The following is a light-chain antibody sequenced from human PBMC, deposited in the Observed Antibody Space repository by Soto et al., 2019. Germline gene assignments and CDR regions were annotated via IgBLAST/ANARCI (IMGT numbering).Light chain of an antibody. V-gene: IGLV4-69*01. Sequence: QAVVTQPPSASASLGASVKLTCTLSSGHNSYAIARHQQQPEKGPRYLMKLNSDGSHSKGDGIPDRFSGSSSGAERYLTISSLQSEDEADYYCQTWSTDIRVFGGGTKLTVL. CDR3: QTWSTDIRV. CDR1: SGHNSYA. CDR2: LNSDGSH. J-gene: IGLJ3*02.